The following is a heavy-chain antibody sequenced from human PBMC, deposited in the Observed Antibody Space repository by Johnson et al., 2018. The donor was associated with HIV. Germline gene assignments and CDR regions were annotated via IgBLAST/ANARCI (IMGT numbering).Heavy chain of an antibody. V-gene: IGHV3-53*05. Sequence: VQLVETGGGLIQSGGSLRLSCAASGFTVSSNYMSWVRQAPGKGLEWVSVIYSGGSTYYADSMKGRFTISRDNSKNTLYLQMNSLRAGDTAVYYCVRDGNYYDRSGYRVDAFDVWGQGTVAIVSS. CDR2: IYSGGST. CDR3: VRDGNYYDRSGYRVDAFDV. J-gene: IGHJ3*01. D-gene: IGHD3-22*01. CDR1: GFTVSSNY.